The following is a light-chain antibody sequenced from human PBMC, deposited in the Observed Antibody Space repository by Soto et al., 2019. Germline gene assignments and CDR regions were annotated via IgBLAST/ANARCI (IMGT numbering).Light chain of an antibody. CDR1: QTISSSY. CDR2: GTS. J-gene: IGKJ1*01. Sequence: EIVLTQSPGTLSLSPGERATLSCRASQTISSSYLAWYQQKLGQAPRLLIYGTSSRATGIPDRFSGSRSGTDFTLTVSRLEPEDFAVYYCQQYSTSPGTFGQGTKVGVK. V-gene: IGKV3-20*01. CDR3: QQYSTSPGT.